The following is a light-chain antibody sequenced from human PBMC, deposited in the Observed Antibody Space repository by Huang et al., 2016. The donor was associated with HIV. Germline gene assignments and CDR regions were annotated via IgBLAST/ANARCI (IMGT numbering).Light chain of an antibody. Sequence: EIVLTQSPATLSLSPGERATVSCRASQNINDFLAWYQQTPGQPPRLLIYDASPRASGIPARFSGNGSGTHFTLMISSLEPEDFAIYYCQQRSTWPRSITFGQGTRLEI. V-gene: IGKV3-11*01. CDR1: QNINDF. CDR2: DAS. J-gene: IGKJ5*01. CDR3: QQRSTWPRSIT.